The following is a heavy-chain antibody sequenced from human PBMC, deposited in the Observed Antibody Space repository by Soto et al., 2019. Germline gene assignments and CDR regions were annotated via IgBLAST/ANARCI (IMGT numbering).Heavy chain of an antibody. J-gene: IGHJ6*02. CDR2: ISWNSGSI. CDR1: GFTFDDYA. D-gene: IGHD3-3*01. Sequence: EVQLVESGGGLVQPGRSLRLSCAASGFTFDDYAMHWVRQAPGKGLEWVSGISWNSGSIGYADSVKGRFTISRDNAKNSLYQQMNSLRAEDTALYYCAKDIGVTIFGNYGMDVWGQGTTVTVSS. CDR3: AKDIGVTIFGNYGMDV. V-gene: IGHV3-9*01.